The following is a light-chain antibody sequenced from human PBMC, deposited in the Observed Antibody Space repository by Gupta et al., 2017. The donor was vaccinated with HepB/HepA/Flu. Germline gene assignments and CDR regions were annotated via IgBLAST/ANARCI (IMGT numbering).Light chain of an antibody. CDR3: QQSYNTPWT. V-gene: IGKV4-1*01. CDR1: SSVLNSSYNKNY. J-gene: IGKJ1*01. CDR2: GAS. Sequence: DTVMTHAPDPLAVSSGERATLHCQSISSVLNSSYNKNYLAWYQQKPGQPPKLLIYGASTRESGVPDRFSGSGSGTDFTLTISSLQAEDVAVYYCQQSYNTPWTFGQGTKVEIK.